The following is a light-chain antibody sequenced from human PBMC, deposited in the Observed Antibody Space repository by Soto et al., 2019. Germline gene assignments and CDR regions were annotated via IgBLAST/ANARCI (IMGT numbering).Light chain of an antibody. CDR3: SSYTSSITYV. CDR2: DVS. Sequence: QSALTQPASVSGSPGQSITISCTGASSDVGAYNYVSWYQQHPGKAPKLMIYDVSSRPSGVSNRFSGYKSGNTAPLTISGLQTEDEAYYYCSSYTSSITYVFGTGTKLTV. CDR1: SSDVGAYNY. J-gene: IGLJ1*01. V-gene: IGLV2-14*01.